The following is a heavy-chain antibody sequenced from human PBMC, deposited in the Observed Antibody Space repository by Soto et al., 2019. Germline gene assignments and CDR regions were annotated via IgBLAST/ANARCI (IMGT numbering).Heavy chain of an antibody. Sequence: PGGSLRLSCAASGFTFSDYYMSWIRHAPGKGLEWVSYISSSSSYTNYADSVKGRFTISRDNAKNSLYLQMNSLRAEDTAVYYCARDPLKGYYYYGMDVWGQGTTVTVSS. V-gene: IGHV3-11*06. CDR3: ARDPLKGYYYYGMDV. J-gene: IGHJ6*02. CDR2: ISSSSSYT. CDR1: GFTFSDYY.